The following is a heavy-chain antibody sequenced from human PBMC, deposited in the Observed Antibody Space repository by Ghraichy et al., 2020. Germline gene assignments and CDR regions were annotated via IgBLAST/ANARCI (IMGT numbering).Heavy chain of an antibody. J-gene: IGHJ4*02. CDR1: GFTFSSYW. CDR2: IKQDGSEK. V-gene: IGHV3-7*01. D-gene: IGHD3-3*01. Sequence: GESLNISCAASGFTFSSYWMSWVRQAPGKGLEWVANIKQDGSEKYYVDSVKGRFTISRDNAKNSLYLQMNSLRAEDTAVYYCARVGLRFLEWIDYWGQGTLVTVSS. CDR3: ARVGLRFLEWIDY.